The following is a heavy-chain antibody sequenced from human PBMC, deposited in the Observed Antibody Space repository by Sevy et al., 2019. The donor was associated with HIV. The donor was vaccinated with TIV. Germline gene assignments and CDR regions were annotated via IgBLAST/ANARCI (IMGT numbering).Heavy chain of an antibody. CDR2: IKQDGSEK. D-gene: IGHD2-21*01. J-gene: IGHJ3*02. Sequence: GGSLRLSCAASGFTFSSYWMSWVRQAPGKGLEWVANIKQDGSEKHYVDSVKGRFTISRDNAKNSLYLQMNSLRAEDTAVYYCARDLGVVVIDDAFDIWGQGTMVTVSS. V-gene: IGHV3-7*01. CDR3: ARDLGVVVIDDAFDI. CDR1: GFTFSSYW.